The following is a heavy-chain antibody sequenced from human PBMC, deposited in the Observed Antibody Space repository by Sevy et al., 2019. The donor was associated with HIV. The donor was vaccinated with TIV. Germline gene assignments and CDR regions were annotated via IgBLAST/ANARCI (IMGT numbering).Heavy chain of an antibody. CDR1: GYTHTELS. CDR2: FDPEDGET. D-gene: IGHD2-2*01. V-gene: IGHV1-24*01. J-gene: IGHJ3*02. Sequence: ASVKVSCKVSGYTHTELSMHWVRLAPRKGLEWMGGFDPEDGETIYAQRFQGRVTMTEDTSTDTAYMELSSLRSEDTAVYYCATLPPNILLVPALDIWGQGTMVTVSS. CDR3: ATLPPNILLVPALDI.